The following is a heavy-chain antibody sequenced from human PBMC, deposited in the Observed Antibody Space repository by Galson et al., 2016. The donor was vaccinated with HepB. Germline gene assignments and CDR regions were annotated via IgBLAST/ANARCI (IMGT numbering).Heavy chain of an antibody. D-gene: IGHD3-10*01. Sequence: FLRLSCAASGFTFSRYGLHRVRQAPGKGLEWVTFISYDGSNNYYADSVKGRFTISRDNSKNTLYLQMNSLRAEDTAVYYCAKDPYYYGSGSYLYFHYWGQGTLVTVSS. CDR1: GFTFSRYG. CDR2: ISYDGSNN. CDR3: AKDPYYYGSGSYLYFHY. V-gene: IGHV3-30*18. J-gene: IGHJ4*02.